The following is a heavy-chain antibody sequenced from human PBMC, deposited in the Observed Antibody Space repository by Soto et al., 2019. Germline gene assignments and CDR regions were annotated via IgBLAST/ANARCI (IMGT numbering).Heavy chain of an antibody. J-gene: IGHJ2*01. Sequence: QVQLQESGPGLVKPSETLSLTCTVSGGSISSYFWSWIRQPPGKGLEWIGYIYYTGSTNYNASLKSRVTISVDTYKNQFSLQLSSVTAADTAVYYCANFNLYFDLWGRGTLVTVSS. V-gene: IGHV4-59*01. CDR2: IYYTGST. CDR1: GGSISSYF. CDR3: ANFNLYFDL.